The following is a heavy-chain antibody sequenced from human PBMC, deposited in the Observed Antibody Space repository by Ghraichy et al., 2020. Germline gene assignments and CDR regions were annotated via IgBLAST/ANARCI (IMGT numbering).Heavy chain of an antibody. V-gene: IGHV4-4*02. D-gene: IGHD3/OR15-3a*01. J-gene: IGHJ4*02. CDR3: ASRHYTDFY. Sequence: SETLSLTCVVSGASISDHWWSWVRQPPGKGLEWVGEIFHSGGTNYNLSLKGRVTVSVDKSKNQFFLELRSVTASDTAVYYCASRHYTDFYWGQGTLVTVSS. CDR2: IFHSGGT. CDR1: GASISDHW.